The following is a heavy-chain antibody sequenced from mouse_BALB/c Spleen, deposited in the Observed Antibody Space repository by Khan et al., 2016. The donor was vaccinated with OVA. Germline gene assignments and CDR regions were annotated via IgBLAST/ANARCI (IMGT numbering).Heavy chain of an antibody. CDR1: GYTFTSYW. J-gene: IGHJ3*01. CDR2: VNPATDYT. CDR3: VNHARSSAWFTF. Sequence: QMQLKQSGAELAKPGASVKMSCKAAGYTFTSYWMHWVKQRPGQGLEWIGYVNPATDYTEYNQKFKNKATLTADKSSSTAYMQLSSLTSEDSAVYYCVNHARSSAWFTFWGQGTPVTVSA. V-gene: IGHV1-7*01. D-gene: IGHD3-3*01.